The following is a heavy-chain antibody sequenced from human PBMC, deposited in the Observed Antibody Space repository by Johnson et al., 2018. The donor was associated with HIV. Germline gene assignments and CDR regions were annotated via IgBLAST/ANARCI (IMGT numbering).Heavy chain of an antibody. D-gene: IGHD4-17*01. Sequence: QVQLVESGGGLVQPGGSLRLSCAASGFTFSSYAMHWVRQAPGKGLEWVAVISYDGSNKYYADSVKGRFTISRDNSKNTLYLQMNSLRAEDTAVYYCARQLEFGDLRKNDAFDIWGQGTMVTVSS. J-gene: IGHJ3*02. V-gene: IGHV3-30-3*01. CDR3: ARQLEFGDLRKNDAFDI. CDR2: ISYDGSNK. CDR1: GFTFSSYA.